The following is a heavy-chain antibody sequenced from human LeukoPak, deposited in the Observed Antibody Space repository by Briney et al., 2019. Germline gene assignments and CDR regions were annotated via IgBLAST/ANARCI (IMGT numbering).Heavy chain of an antibody. CDR1: GFAFKNYA. CDR2: ISYDRSNK. J-gene: IGHJ5*02. CDR3: AKVGAMWDNWFDP. Sequence: GRSLRLSCAASGFAFKNYALHWVRQAPGKGLEWVAVISYDRSNKYYADSVKGRFTISRDNSKNTLYLQMNSLRAEDTAVYYCAKVGAMWDNWFDPWGQGTLVTVSS. V-gene: IGHV3-30*04. D-gene: IGHD1-26*01.